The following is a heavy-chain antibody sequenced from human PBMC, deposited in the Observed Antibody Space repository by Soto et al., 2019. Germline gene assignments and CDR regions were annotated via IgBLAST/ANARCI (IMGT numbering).Heavy chain of an antibody. CDR2: IYYSGST. D-gene: IGHD2-8*01. J-gene: IGHJ4*02. V-gene: IGHV4-59*01. CDR1: GGSISSYY. CDR3: ARGAMGYCTNGVCYLFDY. Sequence: PSETLSLTCTVSGGSISSYYWSWIRQPPGKGLEWIGYIYYSGSTNYNPSLKSRVTISVDTSKNQFSLKLSSVTAADTAVYYCARGAMGYCTNGVCYLFDYWGQGTLVTVSS.